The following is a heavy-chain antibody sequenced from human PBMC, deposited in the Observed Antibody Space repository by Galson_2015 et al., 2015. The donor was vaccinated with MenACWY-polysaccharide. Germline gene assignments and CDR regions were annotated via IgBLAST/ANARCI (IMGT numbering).Heavy chain of an antibody. CDR2: IYYSGST. D-gene: IGHD3-3*01. CDR3: ASSYDFWSGAAPSR. Sequence: ETLSLTCTVSGGSISSYYWSWIRQPPGKGLEWIGYIYYSGSTNYNPSLKSRVTISVDTSKNQFSLKLSSVTAADTAVYYCASSYDFWSGAAPSRWGQGTLVTVSS. CDR1: GGSISSYY. V-gene: IGHV4-59*01. J-gene: IGHJ4*02.